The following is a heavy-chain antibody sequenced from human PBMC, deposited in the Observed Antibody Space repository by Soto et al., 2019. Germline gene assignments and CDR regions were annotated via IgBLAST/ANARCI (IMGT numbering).Heavy chain of an antibody. CDR2: IYYSGST. CDR3: AISSGYADWFDP. D-gene: IGHD3-22*01. Sequence: QVQLQESGPGLVKPSQTLSLTCTVSGGSISSGGYYWSWIRQHPGKGLEWIGYIYYSGSTYNPSLKSRVTISVDPSKNQFSLKLRSVTAADTAVYYCAISSGYADWFDPWGQGTLVTVSS. V-gene: IGHV4-31*03. CDR1: GGSISSGGYY. J-gene: IGHJ5*02.